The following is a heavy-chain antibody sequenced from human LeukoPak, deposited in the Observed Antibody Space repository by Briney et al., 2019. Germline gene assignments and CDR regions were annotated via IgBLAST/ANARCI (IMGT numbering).Heavy chain of an antibody. CDR3: ARGRVGITMVRGVMFDY. J-gene: IGHJ4*02. D-gene: IGHD3-10*01. CDR1: GGSISRYY. CDR2: IYYSGST. V-gene: IGHV4-59*01. Sequence: SETLSLICTVSGGSISRYYWSWIRQPPGKGLEWIGYIYYSGSTNYNPSLKSRVTISVDTSKNQFSLKLSSVTAADTAVYYCARGRVGITMVRGVMFDYWGQGTLVTVSS.